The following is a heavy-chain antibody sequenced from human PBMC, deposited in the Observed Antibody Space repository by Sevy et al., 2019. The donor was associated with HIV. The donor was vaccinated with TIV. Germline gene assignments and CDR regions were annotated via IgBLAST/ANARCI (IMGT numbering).Heavy chain of an antibody. Sequence: GGSLRLSCAASGFTFSNAWMSWVRQAPGKGLEWVGRIKSKTDGGTTDYAAHVKGRFTISRDDSKNTLYLQMNNLKTEDTAVYYCTTEGIVGATGDWYFDLWGRGTLVTVSS. J-gene: IGHJ2*01. D-gene: IGHD1-26*01. V-gene: IGHV3-15*01. CDR3: TTEGIVGATGDWYFDL. CDR2: IKSKTDGGTT. CDR1: GFTFSNAW.